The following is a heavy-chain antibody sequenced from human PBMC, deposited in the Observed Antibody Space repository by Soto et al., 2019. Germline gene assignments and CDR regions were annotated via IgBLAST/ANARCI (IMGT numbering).Heavy chain of an antibody. J-gene: IGHJ4*02. D-gene: IGHD3-9*01. CDR3: AKETNAYEINF. V-gene: IGHV3-30-3*02. Sequence: QVQVVEFGGSVVQPGGSLRLSYAASGFIFSGYAMHWVRQAPGKGLEWVAVISYDGNTQYYADSVKGRFTVSRDNSNNILYVEVKNLRDEDTAMYSCAKETNAYEINFWGQGTLVPVSP. CDR1: GFIFSGYA. CDR2: ISYDGNTQ.